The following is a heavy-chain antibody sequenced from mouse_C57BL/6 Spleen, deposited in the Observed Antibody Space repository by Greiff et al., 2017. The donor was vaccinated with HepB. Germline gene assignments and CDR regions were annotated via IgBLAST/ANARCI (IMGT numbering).Heavy chain of an antibody. CDR3: ARDGYDEYFDV. D-gene: IGHD2-2*01. CDR2: ISDGGSYT. Sequence: EVKVVESGGGLVKPGGSLKLSCAASGFTFSSYAMSWVRQTPEKRLEWVATISDGGSYTYYPDNVKGRFTISRDNAKNNLYLQMSHLKSEDTAMYYCARDGYDEYFDVWGTGTTVTVSS. V-gene: IGHV5-4*01. CDR1: GFTFSSYA. J-gene: IGHJ1*03.